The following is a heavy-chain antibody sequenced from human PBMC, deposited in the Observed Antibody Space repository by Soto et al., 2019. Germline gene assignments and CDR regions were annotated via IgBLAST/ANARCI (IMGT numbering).Heavy chain of an antibody. CDR1: GGSISSSSYY. D-gene: IGHD6-19*01. J-gene: IGHJ4*02. Sequence: SETLSLTCTVSGGSISSSSYYWGWIRQPPGKGLEWIGSIYYSGSTYYNPSLKSRVTISVDTSKNQFSLKLSSVTAADTAVYYCARYRGLYSSAPKPRGFDYWGQGTLVTVSS. V-gene: IGHV4-39*01. CDR2: IYYSGST. CDR3: ARYRGLYSSAPKPRGFDY.